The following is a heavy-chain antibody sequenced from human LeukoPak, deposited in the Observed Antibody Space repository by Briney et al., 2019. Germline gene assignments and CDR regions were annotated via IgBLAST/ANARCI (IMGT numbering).Heavy chain of an antibody. J-gene: IGHJ4*02. CDR2: SSGSGGTT. Sequence: PGGALRLSCAASGFTFSSYAMNWVRQAPGKGLEWVAVSSGSGGTTYYADSVRGRFTISRDNSNNTLFLQMNSLRAEDTAVYYCAKGRQEFDFWGQGILVTVSS. V-gene: IGHV3-23*01. CDR3: AKGRQEFDF. CDR1: GFTFSSYA.